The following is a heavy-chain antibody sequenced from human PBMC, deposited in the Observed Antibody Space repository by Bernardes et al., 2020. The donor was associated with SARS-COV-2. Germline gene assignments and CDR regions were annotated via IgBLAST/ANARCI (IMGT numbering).Heavy chain of an antibody. V-gene: IGHV4-31*03. CDR1: GGSITSGDYY. Sequence: SESLCLTCTVSGGSITSGDYYWSWVPPHQGKQLEWTGFIYFSGNSHYNPSVKSRLTISIDTSRSQFYLNVTFLTAADTAVYYCAGVPRHSIFGLDDMNVWGQGTTVTVSS. CDR2: IYFSGNS. J-gene: IGHJ6*02. CDR3: AGVPRHSIFGLDDMNV. D-gene: IGHD3-3*02.